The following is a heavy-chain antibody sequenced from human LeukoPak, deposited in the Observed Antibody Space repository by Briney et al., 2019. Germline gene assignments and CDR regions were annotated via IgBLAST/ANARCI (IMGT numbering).Heavy chain of an antibody. Sequence: ASVKVSCKASGYTFTGYYMHWVRQAPGQGLEWMGWINPNSGGTNYAQKFQGRVTMTRDTSISTAYMELSRLRSDDTAVYYCARAYCGGDCYSWAFDIWGQGTVVTVSS. J-gene: IGHJ3*02. CDR2: INPNSGGT. CDR1: GYTFTGYY. CDR3: ARAYCGGDCYSWAFDI. V-gene: IGHV1-2*02. D-gene: IGHD2-21*02.